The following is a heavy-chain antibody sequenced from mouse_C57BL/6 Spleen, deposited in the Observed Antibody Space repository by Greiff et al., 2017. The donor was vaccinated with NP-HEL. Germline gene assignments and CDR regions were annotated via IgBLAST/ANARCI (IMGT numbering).Heavy chain of an antibody. J-gene: IGHJ3*01. V-gene: IGHV1-55*01. CDR3: ARTSLWFAY. D-gene: IGHD1-2*01. CDR1: GYTFTSYW. Sequence: VQLVESGAELVKPGASVKMSCKASGYTFTSYWITWVKQRPGQGLEWIGDIYPGSGSTNYNEKFKSKATLTVDTSSSTAYMQLSSLTSEDSAVYYCARTSLWFAYWGQGTLVTVSA. CDR2: IYPGSGST.